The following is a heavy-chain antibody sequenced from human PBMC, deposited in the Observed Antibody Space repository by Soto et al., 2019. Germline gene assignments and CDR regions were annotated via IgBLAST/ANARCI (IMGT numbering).Heavy chain of an antibody. V-gene: IGHV1-3*01. J-gene: IGHJ3*01. CDR1: GFSFSDNL. D-gene: IGHD2-8*02. CDR3: ARDILSVGPRANDAFEV. CDR2: INPDNGNP. Sequence: QIQLVQSGAEVRKPGASVNISCRASGFSFSDNLINWVRQAPGQSLEWMGWINPDNGNPRYSQTFQGRVTISRYSSASMAYMEVSDLTSEDTAVNYCARDILSVGPRANDAFEVWGQGRMVTVSS.